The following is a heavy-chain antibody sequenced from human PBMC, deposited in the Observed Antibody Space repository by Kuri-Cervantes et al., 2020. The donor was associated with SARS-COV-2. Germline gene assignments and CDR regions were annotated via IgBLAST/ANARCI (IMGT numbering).Heavy chain of an antibody. CDR1: GGSFSGYY. D-gene: IGHD5-18*01. J-gene: IGHJ4*02. CDR3: ARGLGYSYGRRSPQGDF. Sequence: SETLSLTCAVYGGSFSGYYWSWVRQPPGKGLEWIGYISYIGSTFYHPSLKSRVTISADTPKNQFSLKLTSVTAADTAVYFCARGLGYSYGRRSPQGDFWGQGILVTVSS. CDR2: ISYIGST. V-gene: IGHV4-34*01.